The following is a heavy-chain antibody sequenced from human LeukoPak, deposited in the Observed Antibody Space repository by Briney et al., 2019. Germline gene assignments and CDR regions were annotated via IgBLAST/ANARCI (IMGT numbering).Heavy chain of an antibody. J-gene: IGHJ4*02. V-gene: IGHV3-9*01. Sequence: PGGSLRLSCAASGFTFDDYAMHWVRQAPGKGLEWVSGISWNSGSIGYADSVKGRFTISRDNAKNSLYLQMNSLRAEDTALYYCAKDNDSSGYYPYFDYWGQGTLVTVSS. CDR3: AKDNDSSGYYPYFDY. CDR2: ISWNSGSI. CDR1: GFTFDDYA. D-gene: IGHD3-22*01.